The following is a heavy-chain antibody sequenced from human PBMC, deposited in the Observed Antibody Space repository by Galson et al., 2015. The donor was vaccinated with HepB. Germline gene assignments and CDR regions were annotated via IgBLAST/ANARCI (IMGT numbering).Heavy chain of an antibody. CDR3: ARALEDSSSWHYSYYYGMDV. CDR1: GFTFSYYS. CDR2: ISSSSSYI. Sequence: SLRLSCAASGFTFSYYSVNWVRQAPGKGLEWVSSISSSSSYIYYADSVKGRFTVSRDIPKNSVYLQMTSLGAEDTAVYYCARALEDSSSWHYSYYYGMDVWGQGTTVTVSS. V-gene: IGHV3-21*01. J-gene: IGHJ6*02. D-gene: IGHD6-13*01.